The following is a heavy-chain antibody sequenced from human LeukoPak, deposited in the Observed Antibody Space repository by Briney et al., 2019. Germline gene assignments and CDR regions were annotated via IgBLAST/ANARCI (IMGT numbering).Heavy chain of an antibody. Sequence: KPGGSLRLSCAASGFTFSSYSMNWVRQAPGKGLEWVSSISSSSSYIYYADSVKGRFTISRDNAKNSLYLQMNSLRAEDTAVYYCAKVRSRYIWGTPQWPFDMWGQGTMVTV. CDR2: ISSSSSYI. D-gene: IGHD3-16*01. CDR1: GFTFSSYS. J-gene: IGHJ3*02. CDR3: AKVRSRYIWGTPQWPFDM. V-gene: IGHV3-21*01.